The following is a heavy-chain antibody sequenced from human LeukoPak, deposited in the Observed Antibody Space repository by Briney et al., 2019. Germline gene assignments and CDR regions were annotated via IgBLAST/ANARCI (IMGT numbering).Heavy chain of an antibody. Sequence: SETLSHTCAVSGGSISSGGYYWSWIRQPPGKGLEWIGYIYHSGSTYYNPSLKSRVTISVDRSKKQFSLKLSSVTAADTAVYFCAREYLGYCSGGSCDYYYYYYMDVWGKGTTVTVSS. V-gene: IGHV4-30-2*01. CDR1: GGSISSGGYY. J-gene: IGHJ6*03. CDR2: IYHSGST. D-gene: IGHD2-15*01. CDR3: AREYLGYCSGGSCDYYYYYYMDV.